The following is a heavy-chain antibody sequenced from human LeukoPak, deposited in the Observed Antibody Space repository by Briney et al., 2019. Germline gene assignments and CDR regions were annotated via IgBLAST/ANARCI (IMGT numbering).Heavy chain of an antibody. CDR3: AKDRDYGPYFDY. Sequence: GGPLRLCCAASGFTFSSYVMRWLREARGKRVKGVSSISGSGGSTQYADYVKGRFSISRDKSKNTVFLQMNSLRAEDTALYYGAKDRDYGPYFDYWGQGTPVTVFS. CDR2: ISGSGGST. J-gene: IGHJ4*02. D-gene: IGHD4-17*01. CDR1: GFTFSSYV. V-gene: IGHV3-23*01.